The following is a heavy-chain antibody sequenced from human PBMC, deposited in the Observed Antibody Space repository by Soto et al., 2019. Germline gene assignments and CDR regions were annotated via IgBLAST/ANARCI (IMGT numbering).Heavy chain of an antibody. CDR2: IKQDGSEK. CDR3: AIDNGDTVTPGVDV. CDR1: GFTFNKYW. V-gene: IGHV3-7*05. J-gene: IGHJ6*02. Sequence: EVQLVESGGGLVQPGGSLRLSCAASGFTFNKYWMSWVRQTPGKGLEWVANIKQDGSEKYYVNSVKGRFTISRDNAKNSLSLQMNSLRAEDTAVYYCAIDNGDTVTPGVDVWGQGTTVTVSS. D-gene: IGHD5-18*01.